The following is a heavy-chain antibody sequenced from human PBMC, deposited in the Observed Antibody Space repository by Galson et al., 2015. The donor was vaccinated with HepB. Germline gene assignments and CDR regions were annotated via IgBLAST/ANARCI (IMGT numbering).Heavy chain of an antibody. D-gene: IGHD2-2*02. CDR3: TNKIPFDY. CDR1: GFTFSSYA. CDR2: ISASGGST. V-gene: IGHV3-23*01. Sequence: SLRLSCAAPGFTFSSYAMSWVRQAPGKGLEWVSAISASGGSTYYADSVKGRFTTSRDNSKNTLYLQINSLRAEDTAVYYCTNKIPFDYWGQGTLVTVSS. J-gene: IGHJ4*02.